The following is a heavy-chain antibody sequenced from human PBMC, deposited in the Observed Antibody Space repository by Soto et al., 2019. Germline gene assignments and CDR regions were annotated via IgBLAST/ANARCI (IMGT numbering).Heavy chain of an antibody. CDR3: AKTRTIFGVVSRHYFDY. CDR1: GFSFSDYG. CDR2: TSYDGSKT. D-gene: IGHD3-3*01. V-gene: IGHV3-30*18. J-gene: IGHJ4*02. Sequence: QVQLVESGGGVVQPGRSQRLSCAASGFSFSDYGMHWVRQPPGKGLEWVAYTSYDGSKTYYADSVMGRFTISRDKSNNTLFLQMNSLRPEDTAMYYCAKTRTIFGVVSRHYFDYWGQGTLVTVSS.